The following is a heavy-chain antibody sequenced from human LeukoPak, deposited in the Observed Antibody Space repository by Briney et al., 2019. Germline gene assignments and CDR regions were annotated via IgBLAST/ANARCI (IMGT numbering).Heavy chain of an antibody. CDR3: ARGRGHYDYVWGSSPLDY. CDR2: INHSGST. Sequence: SETLSLTCAVYGGSFSGYYWSWIRQPPGKGLEWIGEINHSGSTNYNPSLKSRVTISVDTSKNQFSLKLSSVTAADAAVYYCARGRGHYDYVWGSSPLDYWGQGTLVTVSS. CDR1: GGSFSGYY. D-gene: IGHD3-16*01. J-gene: IGHJ4*02. V-gene: IGHV4-34*01.